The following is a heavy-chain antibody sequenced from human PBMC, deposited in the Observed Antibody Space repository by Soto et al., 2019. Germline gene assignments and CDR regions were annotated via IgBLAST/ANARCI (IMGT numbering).Heavy chain of an antibody. CDR3: ARETGGYLGGGYYYYGMDV. V-gene: IGHV3-30-3*01. D-gene: IGHD5-12*01. J-gene: IGHJ6*02. CDR2: ISYDGSNK. CDR1: GFTFSSYA. Sequence: GGSLRLSCAASGFTFSSYAMHWVRQAPGKGLEWVAVISYDGSNKYYADSVKGRFTISRDNSKNTLYLQMNSLRAEDTAVYYCARETGGYLGGGYYYYGMDVWGQGTTVTVSS.